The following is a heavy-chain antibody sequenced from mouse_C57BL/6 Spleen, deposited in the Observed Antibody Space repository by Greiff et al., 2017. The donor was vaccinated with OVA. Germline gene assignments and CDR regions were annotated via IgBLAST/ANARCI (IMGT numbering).Heavy chain of an antibody. V-gene: IGHV1-59*01. CDR3: ARSVASYYYAMDY. CDR1: GYTFTSYW. CDR2: IDPSDSYT. J-gene: IGHJ4*01. D-gene: IGHD6-1*01. Sequence: QVQLQQPGAELVRPGTSVKLSCKASGYTFTSYWMHWVKQRPGQGLEWIGVIDPSDSYTNYNQKFKGKATLTVATSSSTAYMQLSSLTSEDSAVYYCARSVASYYYAMDYWGQGTSVTVSS.